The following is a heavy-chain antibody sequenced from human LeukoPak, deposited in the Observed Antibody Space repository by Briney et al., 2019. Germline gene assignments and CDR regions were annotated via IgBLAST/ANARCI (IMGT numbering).Heavy chain of an antibody. D-gene: IGHD2-15*01. CDR1: GGTFSSYA. V-gene: IGHV1-69*13. Sequence: SVKVSCKASGGTFSSYAISWVRQAPGHGLERMGGFIPIFGTAKYAQKFQGRVTITADESTSTAYMELSSLRSEDTAVYYCARDPYCSGGSCYYHDAFDIWGQGTMVTVSS. CDR3: ARDPYCSGGSCYYHDAFDI. J-gene: IGHJ3*02. CDR2: FIPIFGTA.